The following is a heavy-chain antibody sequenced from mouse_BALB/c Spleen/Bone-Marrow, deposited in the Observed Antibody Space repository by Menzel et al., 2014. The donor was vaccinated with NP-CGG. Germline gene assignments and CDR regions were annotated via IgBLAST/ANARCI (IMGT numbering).Heavy chain of an antibody. CDR1: GYTFTSYW. Sequence: QVQLKESGAELAKPGASVKMSCKASGYTFTSYWMHWVKQRPGQGLEWIGYINPSTGYTEYNQKFKDKATLTADKSSSTAYMQLSSLTSEDSAVYYCARRGYAMDYWGQETSVTVSS. J-gene: IGHJ4*01. CDR3: ARRGYAMDY. CDR2: INPSTGYT. V-gene: IGHV1-7*01.